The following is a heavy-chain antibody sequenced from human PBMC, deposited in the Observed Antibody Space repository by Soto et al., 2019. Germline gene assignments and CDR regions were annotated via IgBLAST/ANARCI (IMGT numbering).Heavy chain of an antibody. V-gene: IGHV4-4*07. CDR1: GGSINSYW. CDR2: VYSSGTT. D-gene: IGHD3-10*01. J-gene: IGHJ4*02. Sequence: SETLSLTCSVSGGSINSYWWSWIRQPAGKGLEWIGRVYSSGTTDYNPSLNSRATMSVETSKNQFSLKLSSVTAADTAVYYCARDIGSYAYGEGYWGQGIQVTVSS. CDR3: ARDIGSYAYGEGY.